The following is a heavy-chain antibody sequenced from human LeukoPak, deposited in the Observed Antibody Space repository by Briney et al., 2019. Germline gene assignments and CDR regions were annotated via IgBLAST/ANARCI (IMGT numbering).Heavy chain of an antibody. CDR2: ISSSGSTI. V-gene: IGHV3-48*03. CDR3: AKVLSPVVTSPPVPYDY. Sequence: GGSLRLSCAASGFTFSSYEMNWVRQAPGKGLEWVSYISSSGSTIYYADSVKGRFTISRDNSKNTLYLQMNSLRAEDTAVYYFAKVLSPVVTSPPVPYDYWGQGTLVTVSS. CDR1: GFTFSSYE. J-gene: IGHJ4*02. D-gene: IGHD4-23*01.